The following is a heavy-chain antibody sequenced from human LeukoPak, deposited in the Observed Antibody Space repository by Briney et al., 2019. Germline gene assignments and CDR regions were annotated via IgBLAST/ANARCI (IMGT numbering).Heavy chain of an antibody. J-gene: IGHJ4*02. CDR2: ISSSSSYT. CDR3: ASEGGSCY. CDR1: GFTFSSYS. V-gene: IGHV3-21*01. Sequence: PGGSLRLSCAASGFTFSSYSMNWVRQAPGKGLEWVSSISSSSSYTYYADSVKGRFTISRDNAKNSLYLQMNSLRAEDTAVYYCASEGGSCYGGQGTLVTLSS. D-gene: IGHD2-15*01.